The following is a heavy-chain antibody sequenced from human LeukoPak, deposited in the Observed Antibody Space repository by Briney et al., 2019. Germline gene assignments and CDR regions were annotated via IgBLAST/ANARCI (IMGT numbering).Heavy chain of an antibody. J-gene: IGHJ4*02. CDR3: ARDQYDTWSRRGNFDS. CDR2: IKLDGSEK. CDR1: GFTFGKCW. V-gene: IGHV3-7*03. Sequence: GGSLRLSCVASGFTFGKCWMSWVRQAPGKGLEWVANIKLDGSEKNYVDSVKGRFTISRDNTKNSLYLQMNSLRAEDTAVFYCARDQYDTWSRRGNFDSWGQGTLVIVSS. D-gene: IGHD3-3*01.